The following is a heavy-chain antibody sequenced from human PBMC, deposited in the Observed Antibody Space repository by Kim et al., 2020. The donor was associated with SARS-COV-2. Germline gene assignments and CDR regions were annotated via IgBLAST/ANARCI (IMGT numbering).Heavy chain of an antibody. CDR1: GFTFSSYG. CDR2: ISYDGSNK. V-gene: IGHV3-30*18. CDR3: AKDQEAASPYYYYVMDV. J-gene: IGHJ6*04. Sequence: GGSLRLSCAASGFTFSSYGMHWVRQAPGKGLEWVAVISYDGSNKYYADSVKGRFTISRDNSKNTLYLQMNSLRAEDTAVYYCAKDQEAASPYYYYVMDVWGKGTTFTVSS. D-gene: IGHD6-13*01.